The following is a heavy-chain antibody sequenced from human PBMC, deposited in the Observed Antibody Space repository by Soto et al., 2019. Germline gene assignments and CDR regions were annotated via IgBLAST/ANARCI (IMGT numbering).Heavy chain of an antibody. CDR1: GYSFNIYG. J-gene: IGHJ4*02. CDR2: IGNYNGNT. CDR3: ARGGGMYSSSWPIDY. V-gene: IGHV1-18*04. D-gene: IGHD6-13*01. Sequence: ASVKVSCKPSGYSFNIYGITWVRPAPAEGLEWMGLIGNYNGNTNYAQKFQGRVSMTTNTPTTTAYMELRSLRSDDTAVYYGARGGGMYSSSWPIDYWGQGTLVTVSS.